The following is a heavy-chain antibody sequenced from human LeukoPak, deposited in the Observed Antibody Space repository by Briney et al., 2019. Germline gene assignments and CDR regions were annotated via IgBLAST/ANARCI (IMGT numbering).Heavy chain of an antibody. J-gene: IGHJ4*02. CDR3: ARDQPSVGWGFDS. CDR2: INGRGITI. D-gene: IGHD2-15*01. V-gene: IGHV3-48*04. Sequence: AGGSLRLSCAASGFTFSAYSMNWVRHTPRMGLEWVANINGRGITIHYADSFRGRFTISRDNTKNSLNLQMNNLRAEDTGLYYCARDQPSVGWGFDSWGRGTLVIVSS. CDR1: GFTFSAYS.